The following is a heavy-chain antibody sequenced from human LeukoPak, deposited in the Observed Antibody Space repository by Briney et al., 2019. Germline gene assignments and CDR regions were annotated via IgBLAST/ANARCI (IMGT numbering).Heavy chain of an antibody. J-gene: IGHJ3*02. V-gene: IGHV3-74*01. CDR1: GFTFSSYW. D-gene: IGHD3-10*01. CDR3: STGSGHAFDI. CDR2: INSDGSST. Sequence: GGSLRLSCAASGFTFSSYWMNWVRQLPGKGLVWVSRINSDGSSTSYADYVKGRFTISRDNAKNTLYVQMNSLRAEDTAVYYCSTGSGHAFDIWGRGTMVTVSS.